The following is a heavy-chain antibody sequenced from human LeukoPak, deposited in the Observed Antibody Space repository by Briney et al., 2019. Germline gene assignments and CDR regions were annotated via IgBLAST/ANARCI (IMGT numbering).Heavy chain of an antibody. CDR1: GYTFTSYY. Sequence: ASVKVSCKASGYTFTSYYMHWVRQAPGQGLEWMGIINHSGGSTSYAQKFQGRVTMTTDTSTSTAYMELRSLRSDDTAVYYCARVRHDSSGYYSRPYYYYYYMDVWGKGTTVTVSS. CDR3: ARVRHDSSGYYSRPYYYYYYMDV. D-gene: IGHD3-22*01. V-gene: IGHV1-46*01. J-gene: IGHJ6*03. CDR2: INHSGGST.